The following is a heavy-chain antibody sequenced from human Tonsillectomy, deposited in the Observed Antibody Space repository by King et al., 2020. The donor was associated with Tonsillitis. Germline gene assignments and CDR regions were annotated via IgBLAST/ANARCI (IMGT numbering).Heavy chain of an antibody. D-gene: IGHD2-21*02. CDR3: ARWVTYFDY. V-gene: IGHV3-20*04. J-gene: IGHJ4*02. CDR1: GFSFDDFD. Sequence: VQLVESGGDVVRPGGSLRLSCAASGFSFDDFDLNWVRQAPGKGLEWVSGINWNGDSTDYADSVKGRFTISRDNAKNSLYLQMSSLRADDTALYYCARWVTYFDYWGQGTLVTVSS. CDR2: INWNGDST.